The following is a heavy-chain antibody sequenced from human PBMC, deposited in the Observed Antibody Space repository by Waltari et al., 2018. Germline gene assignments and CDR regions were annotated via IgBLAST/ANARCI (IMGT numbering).Heavy chain of an antibody. CDR1: GGTFSSYA. J-gene: IGHJ5*02. CDR2: SIPIFGTA. V-gene: IGHV1-69*01. CDR3: ATAGRTDCGGNSCIHGWFDP. Sequence: QVQLVQSGAEVKKPGSSVKVSCKASGGTFSSYAISWVRQAPGQGLEWMGGSIPIFGTANYAQKFQGRVTITADESTSTAYMELSSLRSEDTAVYYCATAGRTDCGGNSCIHGWFDPWGQGTLVTVSS. D-gene: IGHD2-21*01.